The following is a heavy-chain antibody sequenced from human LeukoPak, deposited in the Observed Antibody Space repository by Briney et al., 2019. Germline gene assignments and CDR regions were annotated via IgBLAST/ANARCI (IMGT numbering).Heavy chain of an antibody. CDR3: ARAGPRYCTNGVCYTYYGMDV. Sequence: GGSLRLSCAASGFTFSDYYMNWIRQAPGKGLEWVSYISSSGSTIYYADSVKGRFTISRDNAKNSLYLQMNSLRAEDTAVYYCARAGPRYCTNGVCYTYYGMDVWGQGTTVTVSS. CDR1: GFTFSDYY. J-gene: IGHJ6*02. V-gene: IGHV3-11*01. CDR2: ISSSGSTI. D-gene: IGHD2-8*01.